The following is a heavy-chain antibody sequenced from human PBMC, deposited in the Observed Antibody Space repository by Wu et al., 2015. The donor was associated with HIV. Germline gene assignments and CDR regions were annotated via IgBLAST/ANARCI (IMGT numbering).Heavy chain of an antibody. J-gene: IGHJ6*01. CDR3: ATRYPGSGSYTYYFYGMDV. Sequence: QLQLEQSGPEVKKPESSVKVSCKASGLRLASSVIQWVRQARGQRPEWMGWIVVGNGNTNYAQKFAERLTLTRDMSINTVYMELRSLRSNDTAKYYCATRYPGSGSYTYYFYGMDVWGQGTAVTVSS. D-gene: IGHD3-10*01. CDR1: GLRLASSV. V-gene: IGHV1-58*02. CDR2: IVVGNGNT.